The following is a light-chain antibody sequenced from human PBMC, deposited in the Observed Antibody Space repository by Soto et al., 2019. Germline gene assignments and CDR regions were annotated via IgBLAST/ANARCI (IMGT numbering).Light chain of an antibody. J-gene: IGKJ5*01. Sequence: DIQVTQSPSSLSASVGDRVTITCRASQSISRHLNWYQQKPGKAPKLLINIASSLQSGVPSRFSGRGSGTDFTLTISHGQTEDVAAYYFQQTYITPPPLGQGTRLEIK. CDR3: QQTYITPPP. CDR2: IAS. CDR1: QSISRH. V-gene: IGKV1-39*01.